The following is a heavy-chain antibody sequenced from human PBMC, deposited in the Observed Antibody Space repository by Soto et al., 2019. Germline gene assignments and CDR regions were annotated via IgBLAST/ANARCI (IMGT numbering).Heavy chain of an antibody. CDR3: ARFCLLVGATSTYFAY. CDR2: IYYSGST. Sequence: SETLSLTGTVSGRSISSSSYYWGWIRQPPGKGLEWIGSIYYSGSTYYNPSLKSRVTISVDTSKNQFSLKLSSVTAADTAVYYCARFCLLVGATSTYFAYWGHGSQVT. CDR1: GRSISSSSYY. J-gene: IGHJ4*01. V-gene: IGHV4-39*01. D-gene: IGHD1-26*01.